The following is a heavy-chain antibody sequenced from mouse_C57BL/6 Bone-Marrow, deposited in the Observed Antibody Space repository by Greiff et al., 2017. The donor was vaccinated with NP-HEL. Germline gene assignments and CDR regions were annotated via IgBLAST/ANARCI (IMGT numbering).Heavy chain of an antibody. Sequence: EVQLQQSGAELVRPGASVKLSCTASGFNIKDDYMHWVKQRPEQGLEWIGWIDPENGDTEYASKFQGKATITADTSSNTAYLQLSSLTSEDTAVYDCTSRQLRPYYAMDYWGQGTSVTVSS. J-gene: IGHJ4*01. D-gene: IGHD3-2*02. CDR2: IDPENGDT. CDR3: TSRQLRPYYAMDY. V-gene: IGHV14-4*01. CDR1: GFNIKDDY.